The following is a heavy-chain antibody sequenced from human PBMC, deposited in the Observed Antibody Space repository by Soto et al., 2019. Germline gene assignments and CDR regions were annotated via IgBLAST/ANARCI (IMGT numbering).Heavy chain of an antibody. D-gene: IGHD3-22*01. V-gene: IGHV4-61*01. CDR3: ASGYYDSSGYYYGVL. CDR1: GGSVSSGSYY. CDR2: IYYSGST. J-gene: IGHJ4*02. Sequence: SETLFLTCTVSGGSVSSGSYYWSWIRQPPGKGLEWIGYIYYSGSTNYNPSLKSRVTISVDTSKNQFSLKLSSVTAADTAVYYCASGYYDSSGYYYGVLWGQGTLVTVS.